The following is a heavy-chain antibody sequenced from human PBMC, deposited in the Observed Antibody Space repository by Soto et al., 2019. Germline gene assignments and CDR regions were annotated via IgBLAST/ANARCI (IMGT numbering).Heavy chain of an antibody. Sequence: QVQLVQSGDEMKKPGASVRVSCKASGYIFVNYGIAWVRQAPGQGLEWMGWISPYTGDTHSASKVQGRLTMTTDTSTSTAYMDLGSLTSDDTVVYYCAMVDNYVTPTPQDVWGQGTTVT. CDR2: ISPYTGDT. J-gene: IGHJ6*02. CDR1: GYIFVNYG. V-gene: IGHV1-18*01. CDR3: AMVDNYVTPTPQDV. D-gene: IGHD3-16*01.